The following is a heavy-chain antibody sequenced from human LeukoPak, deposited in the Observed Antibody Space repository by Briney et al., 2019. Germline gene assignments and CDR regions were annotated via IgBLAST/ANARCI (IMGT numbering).Heavy chain of an antibody. D-gene: IGHD3-9*01. V-gene: IGHV3-23*01. CDR3: AKASRITIFSPNDY. CDR2: IFQGGGEI. CDR1: GFTFSSFA. Sequence: GGSLRLSCAASGFTFSSFAMIWVRQPPGKGLEWVSSIFQGGGEIHYADSVRGRFTISRDNSRSTLFLQMNSLRAEDTAVYYCAKASRITIFSPNDYWGQGTLVTVSS. J-gene: IGHJ4*02.